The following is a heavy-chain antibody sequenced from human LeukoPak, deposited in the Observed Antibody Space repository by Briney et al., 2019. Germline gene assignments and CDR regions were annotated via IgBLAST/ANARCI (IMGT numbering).Heavy chain of an antibody. V-gene: IGHV1-2*02. CDR3: ARARWQLVPYIDS. J-gene: IGHJ4*02. CDR1: GYTFTDYY. D-gene: IGHD6-6*01. CDR2: INPNSGGT. Sequence: GASVKVSCKASGYTFTDYYMHWVRQAPGQGLEWMGWINPNSGGTNFAQKFQGRVAMTRDTSISTAYLELGSLRSDDTAVYFCARARWQLVPYIDSWGQGTLVTVSS.